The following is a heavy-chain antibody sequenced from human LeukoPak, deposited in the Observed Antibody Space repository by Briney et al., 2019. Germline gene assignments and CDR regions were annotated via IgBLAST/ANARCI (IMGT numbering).Heavy chain of an antibody. V-gene: IGHV4-38-2*02. CDR3: AAAVPSPTGAFDI. D-gene: IGHD6-13*01. J-gene: IGHJ3*02. CDR2: MYHSGST. Sequence: SETLSLTCTVSGYSISSGFYWGWIRQPPGKGLEWIGSMYHSGSTHYNPSLKSRVTISVDTSKNQFSLKLTSVTAADTAVYYCAAAVPSPTGAFDIWGQGTMVTVSS. CDR1: GYSISSGFY.